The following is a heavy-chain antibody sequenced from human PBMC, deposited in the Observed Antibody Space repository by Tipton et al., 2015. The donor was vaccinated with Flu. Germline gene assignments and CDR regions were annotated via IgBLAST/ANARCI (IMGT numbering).Heavy chain of an antibody. Sequence: TLSLTCSVSEDHMSNFYWSWVRQPAGEGLEFIVRIHTNGKTDYNPSLKSRVAMSIATSKKQFSLHVTSVTAADTAVYYCVREYGTMDYLGQGRLVTVSS. J-gene: IGHJ4*02. CDR3: VREYGTMDY. V-gene: IGHV4-4*07. CDR1: EDHMSNFY. CDR2: IHTNGKT. D-gene: IGHD1-1*01.